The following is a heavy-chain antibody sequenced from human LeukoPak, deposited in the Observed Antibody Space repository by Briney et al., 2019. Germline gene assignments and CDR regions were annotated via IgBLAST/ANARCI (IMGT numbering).Heavy chain of an antibody. CDR2: ISYDGSNK. CDR3: AKASSWRELRGGDYFDY. D-gene: IGHD1-26*01. V-gene: IGHV3-30*18. J-gene: IGHJ4*02. Sequence: GGTLRLSCAASGFTFSSYGMHWVRQAPGKGLEWVAVISYDGSNKYYADSVKGRFTISRDNSKNTLYLQMNSLRAEDTAVYYCAKASSWRELRGGDYFDYWGQGTLVTVSS. CDR1: GFTFSSYG.